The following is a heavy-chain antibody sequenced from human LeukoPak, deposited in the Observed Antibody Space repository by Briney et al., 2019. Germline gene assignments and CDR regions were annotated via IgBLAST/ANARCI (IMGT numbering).Heavy chain of an antibody. CDR3: ARDEQQLVPRGMDV. CDR2: IYTSGST. V-gene: IGHV4-4*07. Sequence: SETLSLTCTVSGRSISSHYWSWIPQPAARGRGWIGRIYTSGSTNYNPSRKSRVTMSVDTSKNQFSLKLSSVTAADTAVYYCARDEQQLVPRGMDVWGQGTTVTVSS. D-gene: IGHD6-13*01. J-gene: IGHJ6*02. CDR1: GRSISSHY.